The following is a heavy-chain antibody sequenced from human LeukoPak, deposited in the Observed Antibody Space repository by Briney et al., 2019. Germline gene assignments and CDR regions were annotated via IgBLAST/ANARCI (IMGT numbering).Heavy chain of an antibody. J-gene: IGHJ4*02. CDR2: ISWNSGSI. CDR1: GFTFDDYA. CDR3: AKGRADIVATTPDY. V-gene: IGHV3-9*01. Sequence: GGSLRLSCAASGFTFDDYAMHWVRQAPGKGLEWVSGISWNSGSIGYADSVKGRFTISRDNAKNSLYLQMNSLRAEDTALYYCAKGRADIVATTPDYWGQGTLVTVSS. D-gene: IGHD5-12*01.